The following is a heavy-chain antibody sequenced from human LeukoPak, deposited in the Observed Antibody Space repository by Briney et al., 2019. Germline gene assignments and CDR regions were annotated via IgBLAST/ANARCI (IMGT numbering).Heavy chain of an antibody. V-gene: IGHV4-59*01. Sequence: SETLSLTCTVSGGSISNNYWSWIRQPPGKGLERIGYINYSGSTNYNPSLKGRVTISIDTSKNQLSLKLSSVTAADTAVYYCARYIEQWLFFPHYYGLDVWGQGTTVTVSS. CDR3: ARYIEQWLFFPHYYGLDV. CDR2: INYSGST. CDR1: GGSISNNY. J-gene: IGHJ6*02. D-gene: IGHD6-19*01.